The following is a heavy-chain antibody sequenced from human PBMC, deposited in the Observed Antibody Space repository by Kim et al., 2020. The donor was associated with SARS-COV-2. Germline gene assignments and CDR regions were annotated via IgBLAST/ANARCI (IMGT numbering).Heavy chain of an antibody. V-gene: IGHV3-7*03. D-gene: IGHD5-12*01. CDR3: VRVKGPTINTFDI. CDR1: GFTFSNYW. CDR2: IKEDGGEK. J-gene: IGHJ3*02. Sequence: GGSLRLSCPTSGFTFSNYWMTWVRQAPGKGLEWVANIKEDGGEKNYLDSVKGRFTISRDNAWNSLYLQMSSVSAEDTAVYYCVRVKGPTINTFDIWGQGTMVTVSS.